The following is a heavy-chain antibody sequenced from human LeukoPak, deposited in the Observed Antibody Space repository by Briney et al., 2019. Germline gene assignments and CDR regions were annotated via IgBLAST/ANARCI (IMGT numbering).Heavy chain of an antibody. D-gene: IGHD1-1*01. CDR3: VRGRLTTDF. CDR1: GFTFSSYA. J-gene: IGHJ4*02. V-gene: IGHV3-23*01. Sequence: GGPLRLSCAASGFTFSSYAMSWVRQAPGKGLEWVSAISGSGGSTYNADSVKGRFTVSRDNSKNTLYLQMNSLRAEDTAVYYCVRGRLTTDFWGQGTLVTVSS. CDR2: ISGSGGST.